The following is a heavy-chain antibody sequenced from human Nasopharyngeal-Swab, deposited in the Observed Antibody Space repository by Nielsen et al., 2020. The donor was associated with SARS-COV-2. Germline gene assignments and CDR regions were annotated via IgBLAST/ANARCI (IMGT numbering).Heavy chain of an antibody. V-gene: IGHV3-21*01. CDR3: ARRYFDWSDY. Sequence: GESLKISCAASGFTFSSYSMNWVRQAPGKGLEWVSSISSGSSYIYYADSVKGRFTISRDNAKNSLYLQMNSLRAEDTAVYYCARRYFDWSDYWGQGTLVTVSS. CDR2: ISSGSSYI. D-gene: IGHD3-9*01. CDR1: GFTFSSYS. J-gene: IGHJ4*02.